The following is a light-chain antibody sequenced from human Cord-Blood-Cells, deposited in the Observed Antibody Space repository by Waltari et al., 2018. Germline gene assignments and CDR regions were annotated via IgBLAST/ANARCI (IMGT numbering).Light chain of an antibody. Sequence: IMFTHSPGPLSLSPGESATLTGRASQNVGGSLVWYQQKPGQAPRLHIYATSTRATGIPDRFSGSGSGTDFSLTIARLEPEEFAVYYCQHNVRLPVTFGQGPKVEI. CDR3: QHNVRLPVT. V-gene: IGKV3-20*01. CDR1: QNVGGS. CDR2: ATS. J-gene: IGKJ1*01.